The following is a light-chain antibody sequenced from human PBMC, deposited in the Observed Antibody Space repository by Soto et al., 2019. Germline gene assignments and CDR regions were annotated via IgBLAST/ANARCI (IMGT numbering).Light chain of an antibody. V-gene: IGKV1-39*01. CDR1: QNIFNF. Sequence: DIQLTQSPSSLSASVGDRVTITCRASQNIFNFLNWYQQRSGNVPKLLVSAASTLETGVPARFGGGGSGTDFTLTISSLQPEDVATYYCQQSYSFPTFGQGTKV. CDR3: QQSYSFPT. CDR2: AAS. J-gene: IGKJ1*01.